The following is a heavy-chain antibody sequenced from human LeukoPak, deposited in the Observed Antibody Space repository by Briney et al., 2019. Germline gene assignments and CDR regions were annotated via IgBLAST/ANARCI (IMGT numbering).Heavy chain of an antibody. CDR1: GYTFTGYY. D-gene: IGHD5-12*01. J-gene: IGHJ4*02. Sequence: ASVKVSCKASGYTFTGYYMHWVRQAPGQGLEWMGWISAYNGNTNYAQKLQGRVTMTTDTSTSTAYMELRSLRSDDTAVYYCARDPSPYSGYGDYWGQGTLVTVSS. CDR3: ARDPSPYSGYGDY. V-gene: IGHV1-18*04. CDR2: ISAYNGNT.